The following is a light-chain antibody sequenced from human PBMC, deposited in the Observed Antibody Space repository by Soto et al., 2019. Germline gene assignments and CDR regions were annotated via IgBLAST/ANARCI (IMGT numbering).Light chain of an antibody. V-gene: IGLV1-40*01. CDR3: AAWDGSLNGYV. CDR2: SND. J-gene: IGLJ1*01. CDR1: SSNIGAGYD. Sequence: QSVLTQPPSVSGAPGQRVTISCTGSSSNIGAGYDVHWYQQLPGTAPKVLIYSNDQRPSGVPDRFSGSKSGTSASLAISGLQSEDEADYYCAAWDGSLNGYVFGTGTKLTVL.